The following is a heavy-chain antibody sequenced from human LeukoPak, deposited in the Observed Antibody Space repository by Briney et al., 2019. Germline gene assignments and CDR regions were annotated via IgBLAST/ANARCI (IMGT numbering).Heavy chain of an antibody. V-gene: IGHV3-7*01. CDR1: GFTLSNHW. Sequence: GGSLRLSCAASGFTLSNHWMSWVRQAPGKGLEWVANIKQDGSEKYYVDSVKGRFTISRDNAKNSLYLQMNSLRVEDTAVYYCARGSRVVTTPNDAFDIWGRGTMVTVSS. CDR3: ARGSRVVTTPNDAFDI. CDR2: IKQDGSEK. J-gene: IGHJ3*02. D-gene: IGHD2-2*01.